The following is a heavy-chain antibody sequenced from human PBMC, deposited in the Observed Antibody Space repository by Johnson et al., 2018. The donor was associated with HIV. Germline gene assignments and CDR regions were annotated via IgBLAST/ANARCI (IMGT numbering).Heavy chain of an antibody. CDR1: EFTFSNYD. CDR3: ATSTVSDSSSWYHLEMAFDI. D-gene: IGHD6-13*01. J-gene: IGHJ3*02. Sequence: EVQLVESGGGLVQPGGSLRLSCAASEFTFSNYDMHWVRQPTRKSLEWVSTIGTAGDTYYPGSVKGRFTISRDNSKNTLYLQMGSLRAEDMAVYYCATSTVSDSSSWYHLEMAFDIWGQGTMVTVYS. CDR2: IGTAGDT. V-gene: IGHV3-13*01.